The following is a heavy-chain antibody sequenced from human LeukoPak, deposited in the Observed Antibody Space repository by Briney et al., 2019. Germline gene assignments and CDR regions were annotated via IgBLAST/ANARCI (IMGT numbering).Heavy chain of an antibody. CDR3: ARDVLIAADGVIRLHAFDI. D-gene: IGHD6-13*01. V-gene: IGHV3-21*01. CDR2: LSSSSSFI. CDR1: GFTFSSYS. J-gene: IGHJ3*02. Sequence: GGSLRLSCAASGFTFSSYSMNWVRQAPGKGLEWVSSLSSSSSFIYYADSVKGRFTISRDNAKNSLYLQMNSLRAEDTAVYYCARDVLIAADGVIRLHAFDIWGQGTVVTVSS.